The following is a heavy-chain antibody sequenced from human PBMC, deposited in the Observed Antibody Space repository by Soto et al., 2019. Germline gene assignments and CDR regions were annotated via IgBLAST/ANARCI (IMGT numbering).Heavy chain of an antibody. V-gene: IGHV3-30-3*01. D-gene: IGHD3-22*01. CDR3: ARDPYYYDSSGYFFTTYFDY. CDR2: ISYDGSNK. CDR1: GFTFSSYA. J-gene: IGHJ4*02. Sequence: PGGSLRLSCAASGFTFSSYAMHWVRQAPGKGLEWVAVISYDGSNKYYADSVKGRFTISRDNSKNTLYLQMNSLRAEDTAVYYCARDPYYYDSSGYFFTTYFDYRGPTTLVTLSS.